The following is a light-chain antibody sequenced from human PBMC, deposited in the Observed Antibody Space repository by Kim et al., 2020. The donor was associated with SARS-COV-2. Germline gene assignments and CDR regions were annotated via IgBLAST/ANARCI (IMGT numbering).Light chain of an antibody. J-gene: IGKJ5*01. CDR3: QQYSSWPIT. V-gene: IGKV3-20*01. Sequence: EIVLTQSPGTLSVSPGERATLSCRANQSVSSSYLAWYQQKPGQAPRLLIYGASSRATGIPDRFSGSGSGTDFTLTISRLEPEDLAVYYCQQYSSWPITFGQGTRLEIK. CDR1: QSVSSSY. CDR2: GAS.